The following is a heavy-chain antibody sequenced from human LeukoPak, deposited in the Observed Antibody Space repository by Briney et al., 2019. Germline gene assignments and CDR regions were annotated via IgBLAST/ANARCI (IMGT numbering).Heavy chain of an antibody. D-gene: IGHD3-10*01. CDR2: INHSGST. Sequence: PSETLSLTCAVYGGSFSGYYWSWIRQPPGKGLEWIGEINHSGSTNYNPSLKSRVTISVDTSKNQFSLKLSSVTAADTAVYYCARDPYYYGSGSFLDHWGQGTLVTVSS. V-gene: IGHV4-34*01. J-gene: IGHJ4*02. CDR3: ARDPYYYGSGSFLDH. CDR1: GGSFSGYY.